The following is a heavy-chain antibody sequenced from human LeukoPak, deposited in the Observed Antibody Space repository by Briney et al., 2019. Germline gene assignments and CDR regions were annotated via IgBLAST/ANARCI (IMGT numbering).Heavy chain of an antibody. D-gene: IGHD3-22*01. CDR3: ARGPAGGTYYYDSSGYSPSPY. J-gene: IGHJ4*02. Sequence: VASVKVSCKASGYTFTKSYIHWVRQAPGQRLEWMGLINPGGDNTNYAQNFQGRVTMTSDTSARTVYMELSSLRSDDTAVYYCARGPAGGTYYYDSSGYSPSPYWGQGTLVTVSS. CDR2: INPGGDNT. V-gene: IGHV1-46*01. CDR1: GYTFTKSY.